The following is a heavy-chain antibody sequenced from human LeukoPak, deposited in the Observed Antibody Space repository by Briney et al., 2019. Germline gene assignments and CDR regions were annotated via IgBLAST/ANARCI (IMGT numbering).Heavy chain of an antibody. CDR1: GFTFSSYA. D-gene: IGHD1-1*01. J-gene: IGHJ6*02. V-gene: IGHV3-23*01. Sequence: GGSLRLSCAASGFTFSSYAMSWVRQAPGKGLEWVSGIGKSDDGTHYADSVKGRFTISRDNSKNTLYLQMNSLRAEDTAVYYCAKARSEVQAYFHGMDVWGQGTTVTVSS. CDR3: AKARSEVQAYFHGMDV. CDR2: IGKSDDGT.